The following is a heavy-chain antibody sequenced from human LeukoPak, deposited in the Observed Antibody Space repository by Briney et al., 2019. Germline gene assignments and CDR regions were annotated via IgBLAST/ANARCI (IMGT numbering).Heavy chain of an antibody. D-gene: IGHD3-22*01. CDR3: GCDDKDAFDI. J-gene: IGHJ3*02. CDR1: GGSISSYY. CDR2: VFYTGST. V-gene: IGHV4-59*01. Sequence: SETLSLTCTVSGGSISSYYWSWIRQPPGKGLEWIGYVFYTGSTNYNPSLKGGVTISIEKYKKKISLNLRSMTAAETAVYYCGCDDKDAFDIWGQGTMLTVSS.